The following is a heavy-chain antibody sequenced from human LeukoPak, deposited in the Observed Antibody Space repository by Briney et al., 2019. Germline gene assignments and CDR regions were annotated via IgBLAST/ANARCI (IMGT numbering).Heavy chain of an antibody. J-gene: IGHJ5*02. CDR3: ARRGGLSSNWFDP. CDR2: INHSGST. D-gene: IGHD5/OR15-5a*01. CDR1: GGSFSGYY. Sequence: SETLSLTCAVYGGSFSGYYWSWIRQPPGKGLEWIGEINHSGSTNYNPSLKSRVTISVDTSKNQFSLKLSSVTAADTAVYYCARRGGLSSNWFDPWGQGTLVTVSS. V-gene: IGHV4-34*01.